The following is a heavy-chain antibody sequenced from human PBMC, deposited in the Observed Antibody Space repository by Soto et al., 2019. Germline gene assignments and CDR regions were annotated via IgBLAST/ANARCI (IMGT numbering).Heavy chain of an antibody. D-gene: IGHD6-13*01. V-gene: IGHV3-72*01. CDR1: GFTFSDHY. Sequence: PGGSLRLSCAASGFTFSDHYMDWVRQAPGKGLEWVGRIRNKANSYTTEYAASVKGRFTVSRDDSKNSLYLQMNSLTTEDTAIYYCANFHTRSWFWGRGTLVTVLL. CDR3: ANFHTRSWF. CDR2: IRNKANSYTT. J-gene: IGHJ4*02.